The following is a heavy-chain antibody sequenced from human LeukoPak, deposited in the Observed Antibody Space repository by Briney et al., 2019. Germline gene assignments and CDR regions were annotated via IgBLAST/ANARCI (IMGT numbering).Heavy chain of an antibody. J-gene: IGHJ4*02. Sequence: GGSLRLSCAASGFTFNNYAMSWVRQAPGKGLEWVSGISGSGGSTHYADSAKGRFTISRDNSKNTLYLQMNSLRAEDTAVYYCAKDPRAVRAYFDYWGQGTLVTVSS. V-gene: IGHV3-23*01. CDR1: GFTFNNYA. CDR2: ISGSGGST. CDR3: AKDPRAVRAYFDY. D-gene: IGHD6-19*01.